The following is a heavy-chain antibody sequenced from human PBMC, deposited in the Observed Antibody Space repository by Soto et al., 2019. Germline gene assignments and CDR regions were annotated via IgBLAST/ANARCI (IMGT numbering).Heavy chain of an antibody. J-gene: IGHJ4*02. Sequence: GGSLRLSCAASGFTFSSYGMHWVRQAPDKGLEWVAVISYDGNNKDYADSVKGRFTISRDNSKNTLYLQMNSLRAEDTAVYYCAKDVGYCSGGSCYRFDYWGQGTLVTVSS. CDR1: GFTFSSYG. D-gene: IGHD2-15*01. CDR3: AKDVGYCSGGSCYRFDY. V-gene: IGHV3-30*18. CDR2: ISYDGNNK.